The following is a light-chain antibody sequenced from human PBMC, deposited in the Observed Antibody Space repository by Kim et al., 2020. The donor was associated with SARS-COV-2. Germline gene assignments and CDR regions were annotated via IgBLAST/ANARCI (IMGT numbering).Light chain of an antibody. CDR3: QQYGIAPPYT. Sequence: SPGERATLSCRASQSVCSNCLAWYQQKPGQAPRLLIYSASPRATAIPDRFSGNGSGTDFTLSISRLEPEDSAVYYCQQYGIAPPYTFGQGTKLEI. V-gene: IGKV3-20*01. J-gene: IGKJ2*01. CDR1: QSVCSNC. CDR2: SAS.